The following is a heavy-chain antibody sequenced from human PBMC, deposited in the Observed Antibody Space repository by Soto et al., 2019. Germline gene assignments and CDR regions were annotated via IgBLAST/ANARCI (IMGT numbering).Heavy chain of an antibody. CDR2: IWYDGSNK. CDR3: ARDAYSSSWYPPYYYGMDV. V-gene: IGHV3-33*01. J-gene: IGHJ6*02. D-gene: IGHD6-13*01. Sequence: QVQLVESGGGVVQPGRSLRLSCAASGFTFSSYGMHWVRQAPGKGLEWVAVIWYDGSNKYYADSVKGRFTISRDNSKNTLYLQMNGLGAEDTAVYYCARDAYSSSWYPPYYYGMDVWGQGTTVTVSS. CDR1: GFTFSSYG.